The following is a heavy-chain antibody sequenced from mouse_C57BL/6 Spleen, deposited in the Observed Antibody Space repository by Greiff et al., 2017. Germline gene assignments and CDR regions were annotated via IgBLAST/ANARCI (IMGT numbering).Heavy chain of an antibody. CDR2: IYPSDSET. V-gene: IGHV1-61*01. Sequence: QVQLQQPGAELVRPGSSVKLSCKASGYTFTSYWMDWVKQRPGQGLEWIGNIYPSDSETPYNQKFKDKATLTVDKSSRTAYMQLRSLTSEDSAVYYGEKWGIDGNYGDYAMDYWGQGTSVTVSS. J-gene: IGHJ4*01. CDR1: GYTFTSYW. CDR3: EKWGIDGNYGDYAMDY. D-gene: IGHD2-1*01.